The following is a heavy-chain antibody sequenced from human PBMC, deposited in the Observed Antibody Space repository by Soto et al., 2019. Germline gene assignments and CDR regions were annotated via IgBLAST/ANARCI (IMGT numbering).Heavy chain of an antibody. V-gene: IGHV3-23*01. CDR2: VSRGGST. CDR1: GFTFTSYA. J-gene: IGHJ4*02. Sequence: GGSLRLSCAASGFTFTSYAMGWVRQAPGKGLECVSVVSRGGSTHYADSVTGRFIVSRDNSKNTVSLQLNSLRADDTAVYYCAKRRGAGGHFDYWGQGALVTVSS. CDR3: AKRRGAGGHFDY. D-gene: IGHD2-15*01.